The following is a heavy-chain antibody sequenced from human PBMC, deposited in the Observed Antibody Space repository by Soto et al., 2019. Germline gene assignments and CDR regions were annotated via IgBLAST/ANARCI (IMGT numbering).Heavy chain of an antibody. J-gene: IGHJ4*02. CDR1: GFTFSSYA. D-gene: IGHD6-19*01. V-gene: IGHV3-23*01. Sequence: EVQLLESGGGLVQPGGSLRLSCAASGFTFSSYAMTWVRQAPGKGLEWVSAISGSGGGTYYADSVKGRFTISRDNSKNTLYLQMSSLRAEATAVYYCAKGVAGGYWGQGTLVTVSS. CDR3: AKGVAGGY. CDR2: ISGSGGGT.